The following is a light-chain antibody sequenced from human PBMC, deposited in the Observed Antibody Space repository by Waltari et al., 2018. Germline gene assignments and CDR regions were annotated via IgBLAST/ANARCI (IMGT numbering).Light chain of an antibody. CDR2: AAS. V-gene: IGKV1-39*01. J-gene: IGKJ3*01. CDR1: QSIDSY. Sequence: DIQMAQSPSSLSASVGDRVTITCRASQSIDSYLNWYQQKPGKAPKLLIYAASTLQSGVPSRVSGSGSGTDFTLTISSLQPEDFATYYCQQSDSIPPQVTFGPGTKVDIK. CDR3: QQSDSIPPQVT.